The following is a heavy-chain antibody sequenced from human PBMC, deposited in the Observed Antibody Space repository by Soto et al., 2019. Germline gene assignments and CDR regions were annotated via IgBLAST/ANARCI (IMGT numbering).Heavy chain of an antibody. CDR3: AREDGSVSYGYFDY. Sequence: SVKVSCKASGGTFSSYAISWVRQAPGQGLEWMGGIIPILGIANYAQKFQGRVTITADKSTSTAYMELSSLRSEDTAVYYCAREDGSVSYGYFDYWGQGTLVTVSS. CDR1: GGTFSSYA. V-gene: IGHV1-69*10. J-gene: IGHJ4*02. CDR2: IIPILGIA. D-gene: IGHD5-18*01.